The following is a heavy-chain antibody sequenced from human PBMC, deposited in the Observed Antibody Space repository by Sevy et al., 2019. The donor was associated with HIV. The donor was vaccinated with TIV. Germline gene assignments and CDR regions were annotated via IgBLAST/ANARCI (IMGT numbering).Heavy chain of an antibody. Sequence: ASVKVSCKVSGYTLTQLSMHWVRQTPGKGLEWMGTFDPEDGETIYAQKFQGRVTMTEDTSTDTAYMELSSLRSEDTAVFYCAVTKDYYDDSAYPFDYWGQGTLVTVSS. CDR3: AVTKDYYDDSAYPFDY. D-gene: IGHD3-22*01. CDR1: GYTLTQLS. J-gene: IGHJ4*02. V-gene: IGHV1-24*01. CDR2: FDPEDGET.